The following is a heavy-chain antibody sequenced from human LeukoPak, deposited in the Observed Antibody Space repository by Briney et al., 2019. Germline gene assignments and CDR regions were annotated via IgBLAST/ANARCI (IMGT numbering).Heavy chain of an antibody. Sequence: SVKVSCKASGGTVSSYTISWVRQAPGQGLEWMGRIIPILGIANYAQKFQGRVTITADKSTSTAYMEPSSLRSEDTAVYYCARDVYYDSSGYPDYYYYYGMDVWGQGTTVTVSS. CDR3: ARDVYYDSSGYPDYYYYYGMDV. CDR1: GGTVSSYT. V-gene: IGHV1-69*04. J-gene: IGHJ6*02. CDR2: IIPILGIA. D-gene: IGHD3-22*01.